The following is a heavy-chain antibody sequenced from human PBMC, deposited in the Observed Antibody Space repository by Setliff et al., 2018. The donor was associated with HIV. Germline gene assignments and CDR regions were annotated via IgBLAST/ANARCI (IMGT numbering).Heavy chain of an antibody. CDR2: INSDGSST. Sequence: PGGSLRLSCAASGFTFSSYWMYWVRQAPGKGLVWVSRINSDGSSTSHADSVKGRFTISRDNAKNTLFLQMNSLRAEDTAVYYCARDVKGYIYGSTYWYFDLWGRGTLVTVSS. CDR3: ARDVKGYIYGSTYWYFDL. J-gene: IGHJ2*01. V-gene: IGHV3-74*01. D-gene: IGHD5-18*01. CDR1: GFTFSSYW.